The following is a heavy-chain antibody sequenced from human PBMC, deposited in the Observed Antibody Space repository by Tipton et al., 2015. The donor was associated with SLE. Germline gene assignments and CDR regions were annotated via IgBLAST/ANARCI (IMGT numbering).Heavy chain of an antibody. V-gene: IGHV4-59*01. CDR2: IYYTGTT. CDR1: GGSISSYY. Sequence: TLSLTCTVSGGSISSYYWSWIRQPPGKGLEWIGYIYYTGTTEYNPFLKSRVTISVDTSKNQFSLKVTSVTAADTAVYYCATYEAGVGGRSYWGQGTLVTVSS. D-gene: IGHD3-16*01. CDR3: ATYEAGVGGRSY. J-gene: IGHJ4*02.